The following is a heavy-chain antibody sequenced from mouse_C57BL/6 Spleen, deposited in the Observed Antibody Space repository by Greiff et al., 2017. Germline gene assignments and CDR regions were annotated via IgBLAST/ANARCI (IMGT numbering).Heavy chain of an antibody. CDR2: IDPENGDT. CDR3: TTGGYFMDD. Sequence: EVQLQQSGAELVRPGASVKLSCTASGFNIKDDYMHWVKQRPEQGLEWIGRIDPENGDTEYASEFQGKATITADTSSNTAYLQLSSLTSEDTAVYYCTTGGYFMDDWGQGTSVTVSS. V-gene: IGHV14-4*01. J-gene: IGHJ4*01. D-gene: IGHD2-3*01. CDR1: GFNIKDDY.